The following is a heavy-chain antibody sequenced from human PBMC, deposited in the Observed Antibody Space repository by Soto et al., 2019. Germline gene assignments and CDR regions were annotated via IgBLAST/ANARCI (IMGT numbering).Heavy chain of an antibody. J-gene: IGHJ4*02. V-gene: IGHV1-69*13. CDR3: ASVYYYDSSGYRLDY. CDR1: GGTFSSYA. Sequence: SVKVSCKASGGTFSSYAISWVRQAPGQGLEWVGGIIPIFGTANYAQKFQGRATITADESTSTAYMELSSLRSEDTAVYYCASVYYYDSSGYRLDYWGQGTLVTVSS. CDR2: IIPIFGTA. D-gene: IGHD3-22*01.